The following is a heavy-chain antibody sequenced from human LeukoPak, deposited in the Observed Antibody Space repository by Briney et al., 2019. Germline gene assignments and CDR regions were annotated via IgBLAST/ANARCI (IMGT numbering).Heavy chain of an antibody. J-gene: IGHJ4*02. CDR2: ISYDGSNK. CDR3: AKAGDGGVDY. CDR1: GFTFSSYG. D-gene: IGHD4-23*01. Sequence: GGSLRLSCAASGFTFSSYGMHWVRQAPGKGLEWVAVISYDGSNKYYADSVKGRFTISRDNSENTLYLQMNSLRAEDTAVYYCAKAGDGGVDYWGQGTLVTVSS. V-gene: IGHV3-30*18.